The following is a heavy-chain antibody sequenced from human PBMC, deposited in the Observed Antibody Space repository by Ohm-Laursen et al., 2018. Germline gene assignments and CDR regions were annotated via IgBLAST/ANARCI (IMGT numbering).Heavy chain of an antibody. D-gene: IGHD6-19*01. CDR3: ARLAAVLTWFDP. V-gene: IGHV4-4*07. J-gene: IGHJ5*02. CDR1: GRSISSYY. Sequence: GTLSLTCPVSGRSISSYYWSWIRQPAGKGLEYIGRIYSSGYTELNPSLKSRVTLSVDMSKNQFSLKLSSVTAADTAVYYCARLAAVLTWFDPWGQGTRVTVSS. CDR2: IYSSGYT.